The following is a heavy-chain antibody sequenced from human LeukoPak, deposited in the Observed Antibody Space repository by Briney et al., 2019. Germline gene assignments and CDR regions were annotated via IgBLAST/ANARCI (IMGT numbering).Heavy chain of an antibody. CDR3: AGFPGYSYGDLSYYGLRV. CDR1: GFTFSNYA. V-gene: IGHV3-23*01. J-gene: IGHJ6*02. Sequence: PGGSLRLSCAASGFTFSNYAMSWVRQAPGKGLDWVSTISGSGDRTYYADSVKGRFTISRDNAGKSLFLQMSSLRVEDSAVYFCAGFPGYSYGDLSYYGLRVWGQGTTVTVSS. CDR2: ISGSGDRT. D-gene: IGHD5-18*01.